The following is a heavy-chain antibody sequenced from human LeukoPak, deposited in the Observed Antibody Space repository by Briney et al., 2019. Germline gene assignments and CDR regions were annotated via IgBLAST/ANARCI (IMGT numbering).Heavy chain of an antibody. Sequence: ASVKVSCKASGYAFTEYAMNWVRQAPGQGLEWMGWINTYTGNPTYGQGFTGRFVSSLDTSVSTAYLQISSLKAEDSAVYYCARDLIRISGSVAYDPWGQGTLVTVS. CDR2: INTYTGNP. CDR3: ARDLIRISGSVAYDP. D-gene: IGHD5-12*01. CDR1: GYAFTEYA. J-gene: IGHJ5*02. V-gene: IGHV7-4-1*02.